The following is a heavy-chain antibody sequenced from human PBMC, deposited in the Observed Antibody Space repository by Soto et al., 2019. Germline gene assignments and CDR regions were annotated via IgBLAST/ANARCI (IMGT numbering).Heavy chain of an antibody. Sequence: PGGSLRLSCAASGLLVSNNYMSWVRQAPGKGLEWVSIMYSGGTTYYADSVEGRFTMSRDDSENMVYLQMNSLRAEDTAVYYCARDGYSSNWCVLRRQGTLVTVSS. D-gene: IGHD6-13*01. CDR2: MYSGGTT. J-gene: IGHJ5*02. CDR1: GLLVSNNY. V-gene: IGHV3-53*01. CDR3: ARDGYSSNWCVL.